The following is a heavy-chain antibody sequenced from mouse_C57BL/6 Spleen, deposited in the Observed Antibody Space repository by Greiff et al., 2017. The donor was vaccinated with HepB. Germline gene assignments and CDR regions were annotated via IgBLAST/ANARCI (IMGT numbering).Heavy chain of an antibody. CDR1: GFTFSDFY. V-gene: IGHV7-1*01. J-gene: IGHJ1*03. Sequence: EVMLVESGGGLVQSGRSLRLSCATSGFTFSDFYMEWVRQAPGKGLEWIAASRNKANDYTTEYSASVKGRFIVSRDTSQSILYLQMNALRAEDTAIYYCARDAGFYYDYWYFDVWGTGTTVTVSS. CDR3: ARDAGFYYDYWYFDV. CDR2: SRNKANDYTT. D-gene: IGHD2-4*01.